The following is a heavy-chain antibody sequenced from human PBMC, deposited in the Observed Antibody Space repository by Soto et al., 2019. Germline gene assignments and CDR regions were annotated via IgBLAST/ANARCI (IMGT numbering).Heavy chain of an antibody. CDR3: AREAGEGAISKYYYYGMDV. J-gene: IGHJ6*02. Sequence: SETLSLTCAVSGGSISSSNWWSWVRQPPGKGLEWIGEIYHSGSTNYNPSLKSRVAISVDKSKNQFSLKLSSVTAADTAVYYCAREAGEGAISKYYYYGMDVWGQGTTVTVSS. V-gene: IGHV4-4*02. CDR1: GGSISSSNW. CDR2: IYHSGST. D-gene: IGHD6-19*01.